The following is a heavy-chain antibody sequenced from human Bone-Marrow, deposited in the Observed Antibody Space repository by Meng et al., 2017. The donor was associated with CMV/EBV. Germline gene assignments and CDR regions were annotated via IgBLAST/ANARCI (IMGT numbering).Heavy chain of an antibody. CDR1: SNGGYY. CDR2: IYYIGST. Sequence: SNGGYYWTWIRQFPRKGLEWIGFIYYIGSTYYNPSLTSRVTISVDTSKNQFSLNLTSVTAADTAVYYCARFREYYQLLRRKNAFDIWGQGTVVTVSS. CDR3: ARFREYYQLLRRKNAFDI. D-gene: IGHD2-2*01. V-gene: IGHV4-31*02. J-gene: IGHJ3*02.